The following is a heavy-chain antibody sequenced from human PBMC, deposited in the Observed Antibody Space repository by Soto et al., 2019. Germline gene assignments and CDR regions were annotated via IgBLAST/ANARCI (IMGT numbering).Heavy chain of an antibody. Sequence: SETLSLTCTVSGASISGFYWSWIRKSAGKGLEWIGRIYATGTTDYNPSLKSRAMMSVDTSKKQFSLKLRSVTAEDTAVYYCVRDGTKALRDWFDPWGQGISVTVSS. D-gene: IGHD1-1*01. CDR2: IYATGTT. CDR1: GASISGFY. V-gene: IGHV4-4*07. CDR3: VRDGTKALRDWFDP. J-gene: IGHJ5*02.